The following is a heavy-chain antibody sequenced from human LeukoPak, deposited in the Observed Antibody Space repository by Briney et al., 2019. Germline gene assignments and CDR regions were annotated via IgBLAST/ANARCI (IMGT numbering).Heavy chain of an antibody. V-gene: IGHV1-69*02. D-gene: IGHD5-24*01. J-gene: IGHJ4*02. CDR3: ARAGRDGYNYAY. CDR1: GGTFSSYT. CDR2: IIPILGIA. Sequence: ASVKVSCKASGGTFSSYTISWVRQAPGQGLEWMGRIIPILGIANYAQKFQGRVTITADKSTSTAYMELSSLRSEDTAVYYCARAGRDGYNYAYWGQGTLVTVSS.